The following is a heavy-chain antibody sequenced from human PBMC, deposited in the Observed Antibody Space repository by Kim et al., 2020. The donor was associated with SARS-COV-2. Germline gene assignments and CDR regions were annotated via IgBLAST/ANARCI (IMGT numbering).Heavy chain of an antibody. Sequence: VKVRFTISRDNSKNTLYRQMNSLGADDTAVYYCAKTPNRGCSGGTCSIDYWGQGTLVTVSS. CDR3: AKTPNRGCSGGTCSIDY. V-gene: IGHV3-23*01. J-gene: IGHJ4*02. D-gene: IGHD2-15*01.